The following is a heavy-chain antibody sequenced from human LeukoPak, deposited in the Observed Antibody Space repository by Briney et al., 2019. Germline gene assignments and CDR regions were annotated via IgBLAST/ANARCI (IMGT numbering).Heavy chain of an antibody. Sequence: GGPLRLSCAASGFTFSSYAMHWVRQAPGKGLEYVSAISTDGTSAYYANSVKGRFTISRDNYKNTLYLQMDSLTADDMAVYYCASRYCTRTTCYHFDYWGQGALVTVSS. CDR1: GFTFSSYA. CDR2: ISTDGTSA. J-gene: IGHJ4*02. V-gene: IGHV3-64*01. D-gene: IGHD2-2*01. CDR3: ASRYCTRTTCYHFDY.